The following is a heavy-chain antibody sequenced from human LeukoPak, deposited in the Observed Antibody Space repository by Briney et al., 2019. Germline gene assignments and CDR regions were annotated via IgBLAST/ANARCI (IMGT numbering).Heavy chain of an antibody. Sequence: ASVKVSCKASGCTFTGYYMHWVRQAPGQGLEWMGWINPNSGDTNYAQKFQGRVTMTRDTSISTAYMELSRLRSDDTAVYYCARHFTVGGELPSDYWGQGTLVTVSS. J-gene: IGHJ4*02. CDR1: GCTFTGYY. CDR3: ARHFTVGGELPSDY. V-gene: IGHV1-2*02. CDR2: INPNSGDT. D-gene: IGHD3-16*01.